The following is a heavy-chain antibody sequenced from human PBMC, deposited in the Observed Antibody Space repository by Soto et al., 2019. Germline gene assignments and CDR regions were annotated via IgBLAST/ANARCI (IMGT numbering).Heavy chain of an antibody. D-gene: IGHD1-26*01. J-gene: IGHJ6*02. CDR2: INPSGGST. V-gene: IGHV1-46*01. CDR3: ARDQEWELLEDYYYYYGMDV. Sequence: ASVKVSCKASGYTFTSYYMHWVRQAPGQRLEWKGIINPSGGSTSYAQKFQGRVTMTRDTSTSTVYMELSSLRSEDTAVYYCARDQEWELLEDYYYYYGMDVWGQGTTVTVSS. CDR1: GYTFTSYY.